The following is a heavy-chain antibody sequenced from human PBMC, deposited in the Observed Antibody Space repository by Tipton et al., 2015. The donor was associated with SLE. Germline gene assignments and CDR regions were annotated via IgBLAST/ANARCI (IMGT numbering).Heavy chain of an antibody. D-gene: IGHD2-8*01. CDR3: ARADIVRMLYTLLDY. J-gene: IGHJ4*02. Sequence: QLVQSGPEVKKPGASVRVSCRASGYTFTNYAIHWVRQAPGQRPEWMGWINPGKGNTEYSQKFQGRVTITRDTSASTAYMDLSSLRSEDTALYYCARADIVRMLYTLLDYWGQGTLVTVSS. CDR1: GYTFTNYA. V-gene: IGHV1-3*01. CDR2: INPGKGNT.